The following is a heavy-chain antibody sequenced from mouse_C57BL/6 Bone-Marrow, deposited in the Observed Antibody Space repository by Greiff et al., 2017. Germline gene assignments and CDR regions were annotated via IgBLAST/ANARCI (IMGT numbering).Heavy chain of an antibody. CDR2: IYPGDGDT. Sequence: QVQLQQSGAELVKPGASVKISCTASGYAFSSYWMNWVKQRPGKGLEWIGQIYPGDGDTNYNGKFKGKATLTADKSSSTAYMQLSSLTSEDSAVYFCARKRGGSRYFDYWGQGTTLTVSS. CDR1: GYAFSSYW. J-gene: IGHJ2*01. CDR3: ARKRGGSRYFDY. V-gene: IGHV1-80*01.